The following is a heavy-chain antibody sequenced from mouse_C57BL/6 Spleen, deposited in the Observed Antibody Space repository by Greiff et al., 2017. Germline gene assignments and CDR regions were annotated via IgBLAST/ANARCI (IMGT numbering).Heavy chain of an antibody. CDR2: INPGSGGT. CDR1: GYAFTNYL. V-gene: IGHV1-54*01. J-gene: IGHJ3*01. CDR3: ANGNYGAY. D-gene: IGHD2-1*01. Sequence: QVQLQHSGAELVRPGTSVKVSCKASGYAFTNYLIEWVKQRPGQGLEWIGVINPGSGGTNYNEKFKGKATLTADKSSSTAYMQLSSLTSEDSAVYFCANGNYGAYWGQGTLVTVSA.